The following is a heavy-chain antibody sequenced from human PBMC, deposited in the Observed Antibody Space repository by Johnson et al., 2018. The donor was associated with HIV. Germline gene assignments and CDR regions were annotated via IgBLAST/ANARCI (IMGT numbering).Heavy chain of an antibody. Sequence: QVQLVESGGGVVQPGRSLRLSCAASGFTFSSYAMHWVRQAPAKGLEWVAVISYDGSDKYYADSVKGRFTISRDSSKNTLYLQMNSLRAEDTAMYYCVREGGGEWEPPDAFDIWGQGTMVTVSS. D-gene: IGHD1-26*01. CDR3: VREGGGEWEPPDAFDI. CDR2: ISYDGSDK. CDR1: GFTFSSYA. V-gene: IGHV3-30*04. J-gene: IGHJ3*02.